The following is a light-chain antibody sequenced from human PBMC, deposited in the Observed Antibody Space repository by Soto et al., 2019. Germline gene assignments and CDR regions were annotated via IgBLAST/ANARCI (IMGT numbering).Light chain of an antibody. V-gene: IGLV2-23*01. Sequence: ALTQPASVSGSPGQSITISCTGTSSDVGSYNLVSWYQQHPGKAPKLIIYEDSKRPSGVSNRFSGSKSGNTASLTISGLQTEDEADYYCCSYADSSTYVFGTGTKITVL. CDR2: EDS. CDR3: CSYADSSTYV. CDR1: SSDVGSYNL. J-gene: IGLJ1*01.